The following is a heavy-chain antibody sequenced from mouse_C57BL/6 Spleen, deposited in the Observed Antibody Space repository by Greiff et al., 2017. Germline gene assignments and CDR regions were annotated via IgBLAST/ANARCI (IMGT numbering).Heavy chain of an antibody. CDR1: GFTFSSYA. CDR2: ISSGGDYI. V-gene: IGHV5-9-1*02. Sequence: EVKLVESGEGLVKPGGSLKLSCAASGFTFSSYAMSWVRQTPEKRLEWVAYISSGGDYIYYADTVKGRFTISRDNARNTLDLQMSSLKSEDTAMYYCTGDAPLYYGSSYWYFDVWGTGTTVTVSS. CDR3: TGDAPLYYGSSYWYFDV. D-gene: IGHD1-1*01. J-gene: IGHJ1*03.